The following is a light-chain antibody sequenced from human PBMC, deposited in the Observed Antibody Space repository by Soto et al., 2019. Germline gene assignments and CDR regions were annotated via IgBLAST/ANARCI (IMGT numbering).Light chain of an antibody. V-gene: IGLV2-8*01. CDR1: SSDVGGYNY. CDR3: SSYAGSNNVV. J-gene: IGLJ2*01. CDR2: EVN. Sequence: QSVLTQPPSASGSPRQSVTISCTGTSSDVGGYNYVSWYQQHPGKAPKFMIYEVNKRPSGVPDRFSGSRSGNTASLTVSGLRAEDEADYYCSSYAGSNNVVFGGGTKLTVL.